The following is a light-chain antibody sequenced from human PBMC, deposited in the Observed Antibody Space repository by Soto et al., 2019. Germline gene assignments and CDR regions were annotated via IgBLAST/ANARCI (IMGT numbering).Light chain of an antibody. V-gene: IGKV3-15*01. CDR2: RAS. J-gene: IGKJ1*01. Sequence: EIVMTQSPATLAVSPGDTATLSCRASQSLGDNLAWYQQKPGQAPRLLIFRASSRAKGVPARFSASGSGTEFTLTISGLQSEDFAVYYCHQYNNWPPWTFGSGTKVVIK. CDR1: QSLGDN. CDR3: HQYNNWPPWT.